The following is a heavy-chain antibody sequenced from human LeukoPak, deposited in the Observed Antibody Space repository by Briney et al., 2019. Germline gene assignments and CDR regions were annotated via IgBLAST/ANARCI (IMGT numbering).Heavy chain of an antibody. CDR3: ARGTNYYYYYMDV. D-gene: IGHD3/OR15-3a*01. V-gene: IGHV4-4*07. J-gene: IGHJ6*03. Sequence: SETLSLTCTVSGGSISSYYWSWIRQPAGKGLEWIGRIYTSGSTNYNPSLKSRVTVSVDTSKNQFSLKLNSVTAADTAVYYCARGTNYYYYYMDVWGKGTTVTVSS. CDR1: GGSISSYY. CDR2: IYTSGST.